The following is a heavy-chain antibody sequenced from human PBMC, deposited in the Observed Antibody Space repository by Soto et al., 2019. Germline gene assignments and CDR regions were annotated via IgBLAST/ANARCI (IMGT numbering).Heavy chain of an antibody. V-gene: IGHV3-48*01. Sequence: GGSLRLSCAASGFTFSSYSIHWVRQAPGKGLEWVSYISSGSTTIYYADSVRGRFTISRDNAKNSLYLHMNSLRAEDTAVYYCARGYSSVVYWGQGTRVTVSS. J-gene: IGHJ4*02. CDR1: GFTFSSYS. CDR2: ISSGSTTI. CDR3: ARGYSSVVY. D-gene: IGHD6-13*01.